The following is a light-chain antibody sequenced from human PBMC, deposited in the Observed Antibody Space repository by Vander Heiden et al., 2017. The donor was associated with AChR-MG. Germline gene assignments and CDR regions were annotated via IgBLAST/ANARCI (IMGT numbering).Light chain of an antibody. V-gene: IGLV1-44*01. CDR2: SNN. Sequence: QSVLTQPPSASGTPGQRVTISCSGSSSNIGSNTVNWYRQPPGTAPKLLIYSNNQRPSGVPDRFSGSKSGTSASLAISGLQSEDEADYYCAAGDDSLNGPVFGGGTKLTVL. CDR1: SSNIGSNT. J-gene: IGLJ3*02. CDR3: AAGDDSLNGPV.